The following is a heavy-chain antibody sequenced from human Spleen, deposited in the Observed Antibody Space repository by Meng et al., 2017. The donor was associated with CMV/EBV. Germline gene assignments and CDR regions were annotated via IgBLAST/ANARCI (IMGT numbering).Heavy chain of an antibody. Sequence: GESLKISCAASGFTFSSYEMNWVRQAPGKGLEWVSYISSSGSTIYYADSVKGRFTISRDNSKNTLYLQMNSLRAEDTAVYYCANNYYDSGSYYAFDYWGQGTLVTVSS. CDR3: ANNYYDSGSYYAFDY. D-gene: IGHD3-10*01. CDR2: ISSSGSTI. CDR1: GFTFSSYE. J-gene: IGHJ4*02. V-gene: IGHV3-48*03.